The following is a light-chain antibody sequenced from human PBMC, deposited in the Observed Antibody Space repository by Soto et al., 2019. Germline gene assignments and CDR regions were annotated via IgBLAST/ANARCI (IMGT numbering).Light chain of an antibody. V-gene: IGLV1-44*01. CDR2: SDN. CDR1: NSNIASNS. Sequence: QSVLTQPPSASGTPGQRVTITCYGDNSNIASNSVNWYQQLAGTAPKLLIYSDNQRPSGVPDRFSASKSGASAFLTISGLQSDDEADYYCSSWDRSLDNWMFGGGTKVTVL. CDR3: SSWDRSLDNWM. J-gene: IGLJ3*02.